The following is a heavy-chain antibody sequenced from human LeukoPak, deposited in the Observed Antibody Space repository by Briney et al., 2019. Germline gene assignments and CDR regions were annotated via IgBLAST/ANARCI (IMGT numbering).Heavy chain of an antibody. D-gene: IGHD6-19*01. CDR3: ARESVAGSYYFDY. CDR1: GGSISSYC. Sequence: SETLSLTCTVSGGSISSYCWSWIRQPPGKGLEWIGYIYYSGSTNYNPSLKSRVTISVDTSKNQFSLKLSSVTAADTAVYYCARESVAGSYYFDYWGQGTLVTVSS. CDR2: IYYSGST. V-gene: IGHV4-59*01. J-gene: IGHJ4*02.